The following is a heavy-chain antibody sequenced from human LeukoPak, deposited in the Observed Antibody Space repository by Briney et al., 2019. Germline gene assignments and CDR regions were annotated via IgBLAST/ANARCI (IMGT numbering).Heavy chain of an antibody. V-gene: IGHV3-7*01. CDR3: ARDRPLKGFDY. Sequence: PGGSLRLSCAASGFTFSSYWMTWVRQAPGKGLEWVATIKQDGSEKYYVDSVKGRFTISRDNAKNSLYLQMNSLRAEDTAVYYCARDRPLKGFDYWGQGTLVTVSS. CDR1: GFTFSSYW. D-gene: IGHD6-6*01. J-gene: IGHJ4*02. CDR2: IKQDGSEK.